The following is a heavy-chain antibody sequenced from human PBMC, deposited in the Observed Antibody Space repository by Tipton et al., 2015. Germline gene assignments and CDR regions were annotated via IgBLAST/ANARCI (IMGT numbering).Heavy chain of an antibody. D-gene: IGHD3-9*01. CDR2: IDFRGST. J-gene: IGHJ4*02. CDR3: ACHDYDLLTRDYQTVDY. Sequence: TLSLTCTVSGGSIDSYYWSWIRQPPGKRLEWIGYIDFRGSTEYNPSVKSRVSISVDRSKNQFSLRLSSVTAADTAVYYCACHDYDLLTRDYQTVDYWGQGTVVTVSS. CDR1: GGSIDSYY. V-gene: IGHV4-59*08.